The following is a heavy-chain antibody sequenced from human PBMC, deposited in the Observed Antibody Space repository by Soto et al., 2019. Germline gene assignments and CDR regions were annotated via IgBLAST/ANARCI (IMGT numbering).Heavy chain of an antibody. CDR2: INSDGTKT. D-gene: IGHD1-26*01. V-gene: IGHV3-74*01. J-gene: IGHJ4*02. CDR3: ARVGVGAYYFDA. Sequence: EVQLVESGGGLVQPGGSLRLSCAASGFSFNSYWMHWVRQVPGKGLVWVSRINSDGTKTSYADSVKGRFTIARDNAKNTLYLEMTSLRPEDTAMYYCARVGVGAYYFDAWGQGTLVTVSS. CDR1: GFSFNSYW.